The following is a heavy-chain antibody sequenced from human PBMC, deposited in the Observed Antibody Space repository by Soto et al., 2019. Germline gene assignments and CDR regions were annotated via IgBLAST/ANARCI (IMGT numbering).Heavy chain of an antibody. D-gene: IGHD3-22*01. CDR2: INHSGST. CDR3: ASPSRFDSSGYYFAS. V-gene: IGHV4-34*01. J-gene: IGHJ4*02. Sequence: QVRLKQWGAGLLKPSETLSLTCAVFGGSFSGYYWSWIRQPPGKGLEWIGEINHSGSTKYNPSLKSRVTISVDTSKNQFSMKLTSVTAADTAVYYCASPSRFDSSGYYFASWGQGTPVSVSS. CDR1: GGSFSGYY.